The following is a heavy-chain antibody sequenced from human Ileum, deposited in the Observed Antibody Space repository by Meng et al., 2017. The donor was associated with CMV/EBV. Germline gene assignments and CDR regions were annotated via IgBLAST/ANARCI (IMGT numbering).Heavy chain of an antibody. Sequence: QLEVAGAEMKNPGASRKVSFKPSGYTFTNSFMNWVRQAPGQGLEWMGWSNPSSGSTNYAQKFQGRVTMTRDTSISTAYMELNRLTSDDTAKDFCARIIESRGYSFDYWGQGTLVTVSS. CDR1: GYTFTNSF. CDR3: ARIIESRGYSFDY. V-gene: IGHV1-2*02. J-gene: IGHJ4*02. CDR2: SNPSSGST. D-gene: IGHD5-18*01.